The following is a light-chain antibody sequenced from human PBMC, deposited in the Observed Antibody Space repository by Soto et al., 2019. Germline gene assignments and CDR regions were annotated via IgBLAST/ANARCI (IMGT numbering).Light chain of an antibody. CDR1: SSNIGNNY. CDR3: ATWDRSLSVGV. V-gene: IGLV1-51*01. J-gene: IGLJ2*01. Sequence: QSVLTQPPSVSAAPGQKVTISCSGSSSNIGNNYVFWYQQLPVTAPKLLIYDNDKRPSGIPDRFSGSKSGTSATLGITGLQTGDEADYYCATWDRSLSVGVFGGGTQLTVL. CDR2: DND.